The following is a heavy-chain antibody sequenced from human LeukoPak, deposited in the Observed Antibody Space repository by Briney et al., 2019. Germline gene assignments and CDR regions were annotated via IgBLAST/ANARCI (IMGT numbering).Heavy chain of an antibody. CDR1: GYTFTGYY. CDR2: INPNSGGT. D-gene: IGHD3-3*01. Sequence: ASVKVSCKASGYTFTGYYMHWVRQAPGQGPEWMGWINPNSGGTNYAQKFQGRVTMTRDTSISTAYMELSRLRSDDTAVYYCARVGVLHYDFWSGYYRPLYYFDYWGQGTLVTVSS. J-gene: IGHJ4*02. V-gene: IGHV1-2*02. CDR3: ARVGVLHYDFWSGYYRPLYYFDY.